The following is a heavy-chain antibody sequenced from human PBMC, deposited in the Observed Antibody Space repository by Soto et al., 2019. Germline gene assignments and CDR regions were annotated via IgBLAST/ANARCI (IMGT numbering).Heavy chain of an antibody. Sequence: QVQLVQSGAEVKKPGSSVKVSCKASGGTFSSYAISWVRQAPGQGLEWMGGIIPIFGTANYAQKFQGRVTITADESTSTAYIELSSLRSEDTAVYYCANIVVVTSLTRIYFQHWGQGTLVTVSS. D-gene: IGHD2-21*02. CDR3: ANIVVVTSLTRIYFQH. V-gene: IGHV1-69*12. CDR1: GGTFSSYA. J-gene: IGHJ1*01. CDR2: IIPIFGTA.